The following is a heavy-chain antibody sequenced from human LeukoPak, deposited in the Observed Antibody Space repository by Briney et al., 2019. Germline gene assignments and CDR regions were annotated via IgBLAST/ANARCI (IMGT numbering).Heavy chain of an antibody. D-gene: IGHD6-13*01. CDR3: AKDIRGSTSWYGLDY. J-gene: IGHJ4*02. Sequence: GGSLRLSCAASGFTFSSYGMSWVRQAPGKGPEWVAFIRYAGTNKYYADSVKGRFTISRDNSKNSLYLQMNSLRAEDTALYYCAKDIRGSTSWYGLDYWGQGTLVTVSS. CDR1: GFTFSSYG. V-gene: IGHV3-30*02. CDR2: IRYAGTNK.